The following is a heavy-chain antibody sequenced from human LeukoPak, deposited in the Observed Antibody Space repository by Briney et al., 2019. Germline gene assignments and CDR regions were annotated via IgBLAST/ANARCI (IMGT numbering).Heavy chain of an antibody. Sequence: PSETLSLTCTVSGGSISSSSYYWGWIRQPPGKGLEWIGSIYYSGSTYYNPSLKSRVTISVDTSKNQFSLKLSSVTAADTAVYYCARETSYGDSGYYPYWGQGTLVTVSS. V-gene: IGHV4-39*02. CDR1: GGSISSSSYY. CDR3: ARETSYGDSGYYPY. CDR2: IYYSGST. D-gene: IGHD3-22*01. J-gene: IGHJ4*02.